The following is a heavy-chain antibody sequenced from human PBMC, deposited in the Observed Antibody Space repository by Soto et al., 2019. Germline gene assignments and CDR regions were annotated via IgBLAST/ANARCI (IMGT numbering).Heavy chain of an antibody. J-gene: IGHJ3*02. Sequence: LRLSCGASEVTCGSYGMHCVSKATEKGLVWVSRINSDGSSTSYADSVKGRFTISRDNAKNTLYLQMNSLRAEDTAVYYCARDFPSRAIVVVVAAHDDAFDIWGQRTMVNVSS. V-gene: IGHV3-74*01. CDR1: EVTCGSYG. CDR2: INSDGSST. D-gene: IGHD2-15*01. CDR3: ARDFPSRAIVVVVAAHDDAFDI.